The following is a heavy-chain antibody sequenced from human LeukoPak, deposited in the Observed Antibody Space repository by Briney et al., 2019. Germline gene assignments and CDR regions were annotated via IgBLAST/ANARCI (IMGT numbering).Heavy chain of an antibody. CDR3: ARGAPYIAVAGSGDY. D-gene: IGHD6-19*01. Sequence: RPGGSLRLSCAASGFTFSSYSMNWVRQAPGKGLEWVSSISSSSSYIYYADSVKGRFTISRDNAKNSLYLQMNSLRAEDTAVYYCARGAPYIAVAGSGDYWGQGTLVTVSS. CDR1: GFTFSSYS. CDR2: ISSSSSYI. J-gene: IGHJ4*02. V-gene: IGHV3-21*01.